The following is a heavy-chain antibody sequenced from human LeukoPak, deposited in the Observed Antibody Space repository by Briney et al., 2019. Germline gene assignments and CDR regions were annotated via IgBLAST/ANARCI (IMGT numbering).Heavy chain of an antibody. J-gene: IGHJ4*02. D-gene: IGHD5-24*01. V-gene: IGHV3-53*01. CDR2: IYSGGST. CDR1: GFTVSSNY. Sequence: GGSLRLSCAASGFTVSSNYMSWVRQAPGKGLEWVSVIYSGGSTYYADSVKGRFTISRDNSKNTLYLQMNSLRAEDTAVYYCARLGWSVATIPYWGQGTLVTVSS. CDR3: ARLGWSVATIPY.